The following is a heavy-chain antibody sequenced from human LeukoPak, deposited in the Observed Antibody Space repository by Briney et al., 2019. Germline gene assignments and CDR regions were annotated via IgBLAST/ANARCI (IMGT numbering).Heavy chain of an antibody. V-gene: IGHV4-59*01. D-gene: IGHD2-2*01. Sequence: SETLSLTCSVSGGSIGSYYWSWIRQPPGKGLEWIGYIYYSGRTNYNPSLKSRVTISVDTSKNQFSLKLSSVTPADTAVYYCARSSTGSYFDYWGQGTLVTVSS. CDR3: ARSSTGSYFDY. CDR1: GGSIGSYY. CDR2: IYYSGRT. J-gene: IGHJ4*02.